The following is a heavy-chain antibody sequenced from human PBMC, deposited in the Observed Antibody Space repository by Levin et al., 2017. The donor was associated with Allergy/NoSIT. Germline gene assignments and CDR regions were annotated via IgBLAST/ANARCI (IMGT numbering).Heavy chain of an antibody. CDR2: LSGSGDYS. CDR1: GLTFSSYA. Sequence: GGSLRLSCAASGLTFSSYAMTWVRQAPGRGLEWVSGLSGSGDYSYYADSVKGRFTVSRDNSKHTLYLQMKSLRAEDPAVYYCAKATHYDFLSGYSVYYRGMDGWGQGTMVTVAS. D-gene: IGHD3-3*01. J-gene: IGHJ6*02. CDR3: AKATHYDFLSGYSVYYRGMDG. V-gene: IGHV3-23*01.